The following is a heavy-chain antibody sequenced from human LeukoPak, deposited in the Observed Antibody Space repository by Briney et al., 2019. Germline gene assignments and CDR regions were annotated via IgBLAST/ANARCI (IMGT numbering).Heavy chain of an antibody. Sequence: SETLSLTCTVSGGSISSSRYYWGWIRQPPGKGLEWIGTIYYSGSTYYNPSLQSRVTISVDTSKNQFSLKLSSVAAADTAVYYCARHGALRYDAFDIWGQGTMVTVSS. CDR1: GGSISSSRYY. J-gene: IGHJ3*02. CDR2: IYYSGST. V-gene: IGHV4-39*01. D-gene: IGHD4-17*01. CDR3: ARHGALRYDAFDI.